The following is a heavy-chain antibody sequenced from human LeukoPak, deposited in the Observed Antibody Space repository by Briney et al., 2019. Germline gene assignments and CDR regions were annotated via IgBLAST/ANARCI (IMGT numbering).Heavy chain of an antibody. V-gene: IGHV3-23*01. CDR3: AKHSTAWYGGY. Sequence: GGSLRLSCAASGFTFNNFATSWVRQAPGRGLEWVSTISGSAYSTYYADSVKGRFAISRDNSKNTLYLQMSSLRAEDTAVYYCAKHSTAWYGGYWGQGTLVTVSS. J-gene: IGHJ4*02. CDR1: GFTFNNFA. CDR2: ISGSAYST. D-gene: IGHD6-19*01.